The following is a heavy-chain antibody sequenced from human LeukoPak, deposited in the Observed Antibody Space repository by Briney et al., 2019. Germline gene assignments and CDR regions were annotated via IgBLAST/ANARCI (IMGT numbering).Heavy chain of an antibody. V-gene: IGHV1-18*01. D-gene: IGHD6-19*01. Sequence: ASVKVSCKASGYTFTSHGISWVRQAPGQGLEWMGWISAYNGNTNYAQKLQGRVTMTTDTSTSTAYMELRSLRSDDTAVYYCARDRRIAVAGTVYNWFDPWGQGTLVTVSS. CDR3: ARDRRIAVAGTVYNWFDP. J-gene: IGHJ5*02. CDR1: GYTFTSHG. CDR2: ISAYNGNT.